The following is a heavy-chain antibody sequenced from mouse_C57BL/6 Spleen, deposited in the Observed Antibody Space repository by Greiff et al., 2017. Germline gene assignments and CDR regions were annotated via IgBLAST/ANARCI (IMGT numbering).Heavy chain of an antibody. CDR2: ISGGGGNT. J-gene: IGHJ2*01. V-gene: IGHV5-9*01. D-gene: IGHD2-5*01. CDR3: ARPMGSNYRYFDY. CDR1: GFTFSSYT. Sequence: EVKLMESGGGLVKPGGSLKLSCAASGFTFSSYTMSWVRQTPEKRLEWVATISGGGGNTYYPDSVKGRFTISRDNAKNTLYLQMSSRRSEDTALYYCARPMGSNYRYFDYWGQGTTLTVSS.